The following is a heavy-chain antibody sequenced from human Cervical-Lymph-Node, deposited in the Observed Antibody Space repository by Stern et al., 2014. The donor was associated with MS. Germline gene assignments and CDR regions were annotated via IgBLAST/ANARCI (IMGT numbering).Heavy chain of an antibody. CDR1: GFTFSDYS. J-gene: IGHJ5*02. CDR3: ARDPDWFDP. CDR2: ITSSSYI. Sequence: EVQLVESGGGLVKPGGSLRLSCAASGFTFSDYSMNWVRQAPGKGLEWVSSITSSSYIYYADSVKGRFTISRDNAKNSLYLQMNSLRAEDTAVYYCARDPDWFDPWGQGTLVTVSS. V-gene: IGHV3-21*01.